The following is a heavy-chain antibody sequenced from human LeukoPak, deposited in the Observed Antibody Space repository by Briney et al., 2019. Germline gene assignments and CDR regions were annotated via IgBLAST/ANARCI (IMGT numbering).Heavy chain of an antibody. CDR2: ISSSSSYI. Sequence: PGGSLRLSCAAFGFTFSSYSMNWVRQAPGKGLEWVSSISSSSSYIYYADSVKGRFTISRDNAKNSLYLQMNSLRAEDTAVYYCARDTWQQLVLYYYYMDVWGKGTTVTVSS. V-gene: IGHV3-21*01. D-gene: IGHD6-13*01. CDR1: GFTFSSYS. CDR3: ARDTWQQLVLYYYYMDV. J-gene: IGHJ6*03.